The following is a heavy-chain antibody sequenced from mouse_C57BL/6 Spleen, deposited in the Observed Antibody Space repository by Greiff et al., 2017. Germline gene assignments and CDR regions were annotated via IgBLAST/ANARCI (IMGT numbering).Heavy chain of an antibody. D-gene: IGHD1-1*01. V-gene: IGHV1-52*01. CDR1: GYTFTSYW. J-gene: IGHJ3*01. CDR2: IDPSDSET. CDR3: ARSTTVVATPIGFAY. Sequence: QVQLKQPGAELVRPGSSVKLSCKASGYTFTSYWMHWVKQRPIQGLEWIGNIDPSDSETHYNQKFKDKATLTVDKSSSTAYMQLSSLTSEDSAVYYCARSTTVVATPIGFAYWGQGTLVTVSA.